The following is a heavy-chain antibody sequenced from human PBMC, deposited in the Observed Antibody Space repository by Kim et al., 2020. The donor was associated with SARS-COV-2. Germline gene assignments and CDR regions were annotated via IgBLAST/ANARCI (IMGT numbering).Heavy chain of an antibody. J-gene: IGHJ5*02. Sequence: SNPSIKRRVTISVDTSKNQFSLKLSSVTAADTAVYYCARSSSWRYNWFDPWGQGTLVTVSS. D-gene: IGHD6-13*01. CDR3: ARSSSWRYNWFDP. V-gene: IGHV4-39*01.